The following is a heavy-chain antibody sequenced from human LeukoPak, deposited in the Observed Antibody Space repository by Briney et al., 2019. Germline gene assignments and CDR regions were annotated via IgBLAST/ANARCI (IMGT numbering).Heavy chain of an antibody. D-gene: IGHD3-16*01. CDR3: GRAFPPLRTSSAGDL. CDR1: GFTFSDYD. J-gene: IGHJ4*02. CDR2: ISYLSSHV. V-gene: IGHV3-21*01. Sequence: GGSLLLSCSASGFTFSDYDMSWVRPAPGKGLEWVSSISYLSSHVYYGDSVKGRFSISRDNAKNSLYLQMNSLGAEHTAIYYCGRAFPPLRTSSAGDLWGQGILVTVSS.